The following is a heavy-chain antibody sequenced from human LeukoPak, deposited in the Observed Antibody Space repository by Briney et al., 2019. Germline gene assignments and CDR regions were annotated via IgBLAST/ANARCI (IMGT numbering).Heavy chain of an antibody. D-gene: IGHD3-22*01. CDR3: ARDRDSSGLRDFDL. CDR1: GGSISSYY. J-gene: IGHJ2*01. V-gene: IGHV4-59*01. Sequence: PSETLSLTCTVSGGSISSYYWSWIRQPPGKGLEWIGYIYHSGNTNYNPSPKSRVSISINNTNNKFFLLQISVTAADTTVYYCARDRDSSGLRDFDLWGRGTLVTVSA. CDR2: IYHSGNT.